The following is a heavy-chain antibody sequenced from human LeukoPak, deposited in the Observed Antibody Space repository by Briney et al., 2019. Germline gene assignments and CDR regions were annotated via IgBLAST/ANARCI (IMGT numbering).Heavy chain of an antibody. CDR3: ARAYGYGSGSYRGIHYLDY. D-gene: IGHD3-10*01. CDR2: IIPIFGTA. V-gene: IGHV1-69*06. J-gene: IGHJ4*02. CDR1: GGTFSSYA. Sequence: WASVKVSCKASGGTFSSYAISWVRQAPGQGLEWMGGIIPIFGTANYAQKFQGRVTITADKSTSTAYMELSSLRSEDTAVYYCARAYGYGSGSYRGIHYLDYWGQGTLVTVSS.